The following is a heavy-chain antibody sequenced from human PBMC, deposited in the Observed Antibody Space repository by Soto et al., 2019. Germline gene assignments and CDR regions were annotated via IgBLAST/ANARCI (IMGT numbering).Heavy chain of an antibody. J-gene: IGHJ4*02. CDR1: GFTFTSSA. D-gene: IGHD3-16*02. CDR2: IVVGSGNT. Sequence: SVKVSCKASGFTFTSSAMQWVRQARGQRLEWIGWIVVGSGNTNYAQKFQERVTITRDMSTSTAYMELSSLRSEDTAVYYCAVSTLGELSLYVYWGQGTLVTVSS. CDR3: AVSTLGELSLYVY. V-gene: IGHV1-58*02.